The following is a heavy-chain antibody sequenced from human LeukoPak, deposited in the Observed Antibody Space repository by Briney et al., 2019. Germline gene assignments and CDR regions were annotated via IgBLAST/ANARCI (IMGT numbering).Heavy chain of an antibody. Sequence: GGSLRLSCAASEFTLTTYWMAWVRQAPGKGLEWVANIKQDSNEKNYMDSVKGRLTISRDNGMNSLYLQMNSLRAEDTAVYYCARISHSSSWYFDLWGRGTLVFVSS. D-gene: IGHD2-2*01. V-gene: IGHV3-7*01. J-gene: IGHJ2*01. CDR3: ARISHSSSWYFDL. CDR1: EFTLTTYW. CDR2: IKQDSNEK.